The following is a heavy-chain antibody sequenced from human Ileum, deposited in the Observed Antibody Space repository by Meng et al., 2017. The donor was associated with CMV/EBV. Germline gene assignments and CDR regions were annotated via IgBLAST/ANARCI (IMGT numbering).Heavy chain of an antibody. J-gene: IGHJ4*02. Sequence: SETLSLTCTVSGGSISSSSYYWAWIRQSPGKGLEWIGSIYYRGSTYYNPSLESRVIISVDTSKNQFSLKLSSVTAADTAVYYCATVTVVSQRFDYWGQGNLVTVSS. CDR3: ATVTVVSQRFDY. CDR2: IYYRGST. D-gene: IGHD4-23*01. V-gene: IGHV4-39*07. CDR1: GGSISSSSYY.